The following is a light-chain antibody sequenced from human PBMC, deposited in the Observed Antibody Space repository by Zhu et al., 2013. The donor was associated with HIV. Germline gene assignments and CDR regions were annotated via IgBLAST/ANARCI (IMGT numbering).Light chain of an antibody. J-gene: IGKJ1*01. CDR1: QGISDS. CDR3: QKHDSAPPWT. Sequence: DIQVTQSPSSLSASVGDRVTITCRTSQGISDSLAWYQQKPGKVPKLLFSAASALQSGVPSRFSVDGSGTDFTLTISSLQPEDVASYYCQKHDSAPPWTFGQGTKVGNQT. CDR2: AAS. V-gene: IGKV1-27*01.